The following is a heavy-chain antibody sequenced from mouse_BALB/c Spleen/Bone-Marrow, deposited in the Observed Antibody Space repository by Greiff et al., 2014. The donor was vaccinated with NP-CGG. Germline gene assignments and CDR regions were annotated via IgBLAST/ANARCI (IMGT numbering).Heavy chain of an antibody. D-gene: IGHD2-3*01. CDR2: ISNGGGST. Sequence: EVKLQESGGNLVQPGGSLKLSCAASGFTFSSYTMSWVRQTPEKRLEWVAYISNGGGSTYYPDTVKGRFTIPRDNATNTLYLQMSSLKSEDTAMYYCARQSYEGFAYWGQGTLVTVSA. CDR1: GFTFSSYT. V-gene: IGHV5-12-2*01. J-gene: IGHJ3*01. CDR3: ARQSYEGFAY.